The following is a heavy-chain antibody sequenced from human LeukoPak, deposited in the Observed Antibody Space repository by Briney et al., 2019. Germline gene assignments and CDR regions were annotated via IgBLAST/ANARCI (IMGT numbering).Heavy chain of an antibody. V-gene: IGHV4-34*01. J-gene: IGHJ3*02. CDR2: INHSGST. CDR1: GFTFSSYA. Sequence: GSLRLSCAASGFTFSSYAMSWIRQPPGKGLEWIGEINHSGSTNYNPSLKSRVTISVDTSKNQFSLKLSSVTAADTAVYYCARGFYRFYGIVSTRPNYGLDAFDIWGQGTMVTVSS. CDR3: ARGFYRFYGIVSTRPNYGLDAFDI. D-gene: IGHD3-10*01.